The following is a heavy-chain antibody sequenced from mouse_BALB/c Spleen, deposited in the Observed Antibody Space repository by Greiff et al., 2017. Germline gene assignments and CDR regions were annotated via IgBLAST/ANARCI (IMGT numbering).Heavy chain of an antibody. J-gene: IGHJ4*01. CDR2: IDPSNSET. CDR3: ARGEGFYYGNNYAMDD. D-gene: IGHD2-1*01. V-gene: IGHV1S127*01. CDR1: GYTFTSYW. Sequence: VQLQESGPELVRPGASVKMSCKASGYTFTSYWMHWVKQRPGQGLEWIGMIDPSNSETRLNQKFKDKATLNVDKSSNTAYMQLSSLTSEDSAVYYCARGEGFYYGNNYAMDDWGQGTSVTVSS.